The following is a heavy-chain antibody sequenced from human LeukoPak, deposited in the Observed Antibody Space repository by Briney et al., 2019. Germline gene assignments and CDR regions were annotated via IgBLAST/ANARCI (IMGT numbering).Heavy chain of an antibody. CDR3: AAEGRYYYDSSGYYSRFDY. CDR2: IYYSGST. Sequence: SETLSFTCTVSGGSISSYYWSWIRQPPGKGLEWIGYIYYSGSTNYSPSLKSRVTISVDTSKNQFSLKLSSVTAADTAVYYCAAEGRYYYDSSGYYSRFDYWGQGTLVTVSS. J-gene: IGHJ4*02. D-gene: IGHD3-22*01. CDR1: GGSISSYY. V-gene: IGHV4-59*01.